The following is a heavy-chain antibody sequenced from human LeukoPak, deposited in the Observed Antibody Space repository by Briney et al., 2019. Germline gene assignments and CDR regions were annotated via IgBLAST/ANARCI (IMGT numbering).Heavy chain of an antibody. V-gene: IGHV1-8*03. D-gene: IGHD3-10*01. CDR1: VYTFTSYD. CDR2: MNPNSDNT. Sequence: GASVKVSCKASVYTFTSYDINGVRQATGQGLEWMGWMNPNSDNTGYAQKFQSTVTITRNTSISTAYMELSSLRSEDTAVYYCARAVHNYYGSGSYSPYYYSYYMDVWGKGTTVTVSS. J-gene: IGHJ6*03. CDR3: ARAVHNYYGSGSYSPYYYSYYMDV.